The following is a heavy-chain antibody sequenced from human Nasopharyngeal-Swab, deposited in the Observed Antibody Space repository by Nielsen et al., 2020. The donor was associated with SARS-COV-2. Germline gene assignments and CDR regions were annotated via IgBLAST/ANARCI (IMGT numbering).Heavy chain of an antibody. Sequence: GGSLRLSCAASGFTFNSYGMHWVRQAPGKGLEWVAVISYDGSNKYYADSVKGRFTISRDNSKNTLYLQMNSLRAEDTAVYYCAKDRRGDYYDSSGYWGLFDYWGQGTLVTVSS. J-gene: IGHJ4*02. V-gene: IGHV3-30*18. CDR3: AKDRRGDYYDSSGYWGLFDY. CDR2: ISYDGSNK. D-gene: IGHD3-22*01. CDR1: GFTFNSYG.